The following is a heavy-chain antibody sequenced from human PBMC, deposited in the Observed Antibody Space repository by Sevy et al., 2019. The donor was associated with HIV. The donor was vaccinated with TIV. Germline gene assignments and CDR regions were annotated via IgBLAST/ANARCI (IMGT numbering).Heavy chain of an antibody. CDR3: ARGRKTTQEWLEELDYYYGVDV. D-gene: IGHD2-8*01. CDR1: GFTFSTYD. V-gene: IGHV3-30*02. Sequence: GGSLRLSCAASGFTFSTYDMHWVRQAPGKGLEGVAYIRYDGSNKYYADSVRGRFTISRDNSKNTLYLQMNSLRAEDTAVYYCARGRKTTQEWLEELDYYYGVDVWGQGTTVTVSS. J-gene: IGHJ6*02. CDR2: IRYDGSNK.